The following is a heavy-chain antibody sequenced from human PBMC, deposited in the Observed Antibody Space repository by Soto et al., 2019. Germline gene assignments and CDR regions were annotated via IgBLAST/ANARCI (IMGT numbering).Heavy chain of an antibody. D-gene: IGHD1-26*01. CDR1: GFTFSSYG. Sequence: PRLSCAASGFTFSSYGMHWVRQAPGKGLEWVAVISYDGSNKYYADSVKGRFTISRDNSKNTLYLQMNSLRAEDTAVYYGAKAHINYIVGATTTLDVCGPGTMCTVAS. CDR3: AKAHINYIVGATTTLDV. J-gene: IGHJ6*02. V-gene: IGHV3-30*18. CDR2: ISYDGSNK.